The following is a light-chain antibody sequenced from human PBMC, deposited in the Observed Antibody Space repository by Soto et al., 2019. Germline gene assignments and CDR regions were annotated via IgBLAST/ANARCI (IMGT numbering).Light chain of an antibody. V-gene: IGKV3-15*01. Sequence: IVMTQSPATLSVFPGETATLSCRARQTLNNYLAWYQQKPGQAPRLLIYGVSTRATGIPARFSGSGSGTEFTLAINNLQSEDSAVYYCQQHNGWPLTFGAGTKVEIK. CDR3: QQHNGWPLT. J-gene: IGKJ4*01. CDR1: QTLNNY. CDR2: GVS.